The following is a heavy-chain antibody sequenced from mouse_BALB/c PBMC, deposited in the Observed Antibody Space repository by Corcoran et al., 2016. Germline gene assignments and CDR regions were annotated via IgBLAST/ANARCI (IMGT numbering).Heavy chain of an antibody. Sequence: QSQLVQSGPELKKPGETVKISCKASGYTFTNYGMNWVKQAPGKGLKWMGWINTYTGEPTYADDFKGRFAFSLETSASTAYLQINNLKNEDTATYFCARSHYGYAMDYWGQGTSVTVSS. D-gene: IGHD1-1*01. V-gene: IGHV9-3-1*01. J-gene: IGHJ4*01. CDR3: ARSHYGYAMDY. CDR2: INTYTGEP. CDR1: GYTFTNYG.